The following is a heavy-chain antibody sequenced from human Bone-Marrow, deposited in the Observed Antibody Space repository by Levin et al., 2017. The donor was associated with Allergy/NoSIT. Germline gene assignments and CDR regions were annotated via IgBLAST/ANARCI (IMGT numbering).Heavy chain of an antibody. CDR3: ARALDYYGLPWIDY. V-gene: IGHV4-59*01. J-gene: IGHJ4*02. CDR1: GGSISSYY. Sequence: TTSETLSLTCTVSGGSISSYYWSWIRQPPGKGLEWIGYIYYSGSTNYNPSLKSRVTISVDTSKNQFSLKLSSVTAADTAVYYCARALDYYGLPWIDYWGQGTLVTVSA. CDR2: IYYSGST. D-gene: IGHD3-10*01.